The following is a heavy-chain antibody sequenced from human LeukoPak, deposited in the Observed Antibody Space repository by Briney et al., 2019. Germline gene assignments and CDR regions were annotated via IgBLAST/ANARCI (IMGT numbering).Heavy chain of an antibody. CDR2: ISGSGGST. Sequence: GGSLRLSCEASGFTFRDYWMTWVRQAPGKGLDWVSAISGSGGSTYYADSVKGRFTISRDNSKNTLYLQMNSLRAEDTAVYYCAKVVQLLWFGELSPYYFDYWGQGTLVTVSS. D-gene: IGHD3-10*01. V-gene: IGHV3-23*01. J-gene: IGHJ4*02. CDR1: GFTFRDYW. CDR3: AKVVQLLWFGELSPYYFDY.